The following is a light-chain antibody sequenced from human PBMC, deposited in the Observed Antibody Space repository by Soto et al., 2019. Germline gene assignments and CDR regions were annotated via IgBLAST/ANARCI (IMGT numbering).Light chain of an antibody. CDR1: SSDVGGYNY. CDR2: EVS. V-gene: IGLV2-8*01. J-gene: IGLJ2*01. CDR3: CSYAGSNNFVV. Sequence: QSALTQPPSASGSPGQSVTISCTGTSSDVGGYNYVSWYQQHPGKAPKLMIYEVSKRPSGVPDRFSGSKSGNTASLTVSGLQAEDEADHYCCSYAGSNNFVVFGGGTKVTVL.